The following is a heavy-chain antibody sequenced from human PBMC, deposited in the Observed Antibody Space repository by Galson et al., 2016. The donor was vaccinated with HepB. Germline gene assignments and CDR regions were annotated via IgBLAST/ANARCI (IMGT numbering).Heavy chain of an antibody. CDR3: ARAFRYGTGWYGRNDY. Sequence: SLRLSCAASEFTVSNFAMSWVRQTPGKGLEWVSAVNGGSTYYADTVKGRFIISRDTSKNTLYLQMNSRRAEDTAIYYCARAFRYGTGWYGRNDYWGQGTRVTVSS. J-gene: IGHJ4*02. V-gene: IGHV3-23*01. CDR1: EFTVSNFA. D-gene: IGHD6-19*01. CDR2: VNGGST.